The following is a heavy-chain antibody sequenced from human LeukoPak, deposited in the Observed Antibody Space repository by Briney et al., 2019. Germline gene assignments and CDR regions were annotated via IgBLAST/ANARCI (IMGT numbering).Heavy chain of an antibody. Sequence: SETLSLTCAVYGGSFSGYYWSWIRQPPGKGLEWIGEINHSGSTNYNPSLKSRVTISVDTSKNQFSLKLSSVTAADTAVYYCARDRGPYFDYWGQGILVTVSS. V-gene: IGHV4-34*01. CDR3: ARDRGPYFDY. CDR1: GGSFSGYY. CDR2: INHSGST. J-gene: IGHJ4*02.